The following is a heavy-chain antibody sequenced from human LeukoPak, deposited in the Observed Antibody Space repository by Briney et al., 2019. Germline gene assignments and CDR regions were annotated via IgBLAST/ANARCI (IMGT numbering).Heavy chain of an antibody. CDR3: AKDNSDYCLQH. V-gene: IGHV3-30*18. Sequence: GGSLRLSCAASGFTFSSYGMHWVRQAPGKGLEWVAVISYDGSNKYYADSVKGQFTISRDNSKNTLYLQMNSLRAEDTAVYYCAKDNSDYCLQHWGQGTLVTVSS. CDR2: ISYDGSNK. J-gene: IGHJ1*01. D-gene: IGHD4-11*01. CDR1: GFTFSSYG.